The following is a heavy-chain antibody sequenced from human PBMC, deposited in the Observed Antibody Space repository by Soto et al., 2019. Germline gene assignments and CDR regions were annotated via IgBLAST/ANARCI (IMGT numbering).Heavy chain of an antibody. Sequence: PSETLSLTCSVSHGSVNSPLSYWGWIRQPPGKRPQWIGVIYFSGITSYNPSLKSRVTISVDTSNNQFSLKLTSVTAEDTAVYYCAKVGPYDSGSYMFRYNWFGPWGPGTLVTVSS. D-gene: IGHD3-10*01. J-gene: IGHJ5*02. CDR1: HGSVNSPLSY. CDR2: IYFSGIT. V-gene: IGHV4-39*07. CDR3: AKVGPYDSGSYMFRYNWFGP.